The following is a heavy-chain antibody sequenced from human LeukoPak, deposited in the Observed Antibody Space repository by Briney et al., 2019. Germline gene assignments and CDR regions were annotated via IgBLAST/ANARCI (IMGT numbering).Heavy chain of an antibody. J-gene: IGHJ2*01. V-gene: IGHV4-38-2*02. D-gene: IGHD2-8*01. Sequence: PSETLSLTCTVSGYSITSGYYWGWIRQPPGKGLEWIGEINPSGSTNYNPSLNSRLTISVDTSKSQFSLKLSSVTAADTAVYYCARENGLWGRGTLVTVSS. CDR1: GYSITSGYY. CDR2: INPSGST. CDR3: ARENGL.